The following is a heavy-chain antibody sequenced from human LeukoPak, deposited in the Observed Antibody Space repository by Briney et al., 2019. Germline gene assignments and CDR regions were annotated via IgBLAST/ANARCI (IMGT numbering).Heavy chain of an antibody. J-gene: IGHJ5*02. CDR2: IYNGDST. Sequence: PGGSLRLSCAASGFTVSSHYMSWVRQAPGKGLEWVSVIYNGDSTYYADSVKGRFTISRDNSKNTLYLQMDSLRAEDTAVYYCARRDSIGYNWFEPCGQGTLVTVSS. V-gene: IGHV3-66*04. D-gene: IGHD3-22*01. CDR3: ARRDSIGYNWFEP. CDR1: GFTVSSHY.